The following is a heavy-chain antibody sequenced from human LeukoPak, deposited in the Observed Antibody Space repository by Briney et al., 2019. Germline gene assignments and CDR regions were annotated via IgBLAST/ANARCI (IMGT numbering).Heavy chain of an antibody. J-gene: IGHJ4*02. CDR2: ISGSGGST. CDR1: GFTFSSYA. V-gene: IGHV3-23*01. Sequence: PGWSLRLSCAASGFTFSSYAMSWVRQAPGKGLDWVSAISGSGGSTYYADSVKGRFTISRDNSKNTLYLQMNSLRAEDTAVYYCAKGSMVRGVIDYWGQGTLVTVSS. D-gene: IGHD3-10*01. CDR3: AKGSMVRGVIDY.